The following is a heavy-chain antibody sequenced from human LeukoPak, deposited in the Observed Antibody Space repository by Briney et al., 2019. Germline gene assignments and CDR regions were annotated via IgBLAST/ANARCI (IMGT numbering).Heavy chain of an antibody. D-gene: IGHD3-22*01. CDR1: GFPFSSYW. J-gene: IGHJ4*02. V-gene: IGHV3-33*08. Sequence: PGGSLRLSCVASGFPFSSYWMTWVRQAPGKGLEWVAVIWYDGSNKYYADSVKGRFTIPRDNSKNTLYLQMNSLRAEDTAVYYCARDGSYDSSGYYSWGQGTLVTVSS. CDR2: IWYDGSNK. CDR3: ARDGSYDSSGYYS.